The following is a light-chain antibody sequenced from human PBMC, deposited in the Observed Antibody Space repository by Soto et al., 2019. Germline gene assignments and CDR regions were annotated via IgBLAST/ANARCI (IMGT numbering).Light chain of an antibody. J-gene: IGKJ2*01. CDR3: KQYNNWPPRT. CDR2: GAS. V-gene: IGKV3-15*01. Sequence: EIVMTQSPVTLSVSPGERATLSCRASQSVSNHLAWYQQKPGQAPRLLIYGASTRAIGIPARFSGSGSGTEFTLTISSLQSEDFAVYYCKQYNNWPPRTFGQGTKLEIK. CDR1: QSVSNH.